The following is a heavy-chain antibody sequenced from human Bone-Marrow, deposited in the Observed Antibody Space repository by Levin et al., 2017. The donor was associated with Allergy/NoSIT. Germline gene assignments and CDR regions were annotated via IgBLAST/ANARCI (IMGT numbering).Heavy chain of an antibody. V-gene: IGHV1-8*01. D-gene: IGHD6-13*01. J-gene: IGHJ5*02. CDR2: MNPNSGNT. CDR3: ARSGRRKRQLVLRWFDP. CDR1: GYTFTSYD. Sequence: ASVKVSCKASGYTFTSYDINWVRQATGQGLEWMGWMNPNSGNTGYAQKFQGRVNMTRNTSISTAYMELSSLRTEDTAVYYCARSGRRKRQLVLRWFDPWGQGTLVTVSS.